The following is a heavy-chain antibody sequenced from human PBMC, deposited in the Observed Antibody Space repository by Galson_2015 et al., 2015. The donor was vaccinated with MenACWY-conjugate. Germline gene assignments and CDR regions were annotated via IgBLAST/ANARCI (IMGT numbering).Heavy chain of an antibody. CDR3: ARDRFSSGWYLDDAFDI. D-gene: IGHD6-19*01. J-gene: IGHJ3*02. Sequence: SVKVSCKASGGTFSSYAISWVRQAPGQGLEWMGGIIPIFGTANYAQKFQGRVTITADKSTSTAYMELSSLRSEDTAVYYCARDRFSSGWYLDDAFDIWGQGTMVTVSS. V-gene: IGHV1-69*06. CDR2: IIPIFGTA. CDR1: GGTFSSYA.